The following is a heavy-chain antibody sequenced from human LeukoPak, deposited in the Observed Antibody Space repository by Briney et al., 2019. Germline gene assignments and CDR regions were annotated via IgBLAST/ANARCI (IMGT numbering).Heavy chain of an antibody. CDR1: GFTFSSYS. CDR2: ISSSSSYI. V-gene: IGHV3-21*01. D-gene: IGHD1-26*01. CDR3: ARVPPNSGSYYLDYFDY. J-gene: IGHJ4*02. Sequence: KPGGSLRLSCAASGFTFSSYSMNWVRQAPGKGLEWVSSISSSSSYIYYADSVKGRFTISRDNAKNSLYLQMNSLRAEDTAVYYCARVPPNSGSYYLDYFDYWGQGTLVTVSS.